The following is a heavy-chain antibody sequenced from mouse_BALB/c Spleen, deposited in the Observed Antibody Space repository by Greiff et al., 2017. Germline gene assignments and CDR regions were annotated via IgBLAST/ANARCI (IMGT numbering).Heavy chain of an antibody. CDR2: ISYSGST. V-gene: IGHV3-2*02. Sequence: EVQLQQSGPGLVKPSQSLSLTCTVTGYSITSDYAWNWIRQFPGNKLEWMGYISYSGSTSYNPSLKSRISITRDTSKNQFFLQLNSVTTEDTATYYCARSHYGSSSYWYFDVWGAGTTVTVSS. D-gene: IGHD1-1*01. CDR1: GYSITSDYA. CDR3: ARSHYGSSSYWYFDV. J-gene: IGHJ1*01.